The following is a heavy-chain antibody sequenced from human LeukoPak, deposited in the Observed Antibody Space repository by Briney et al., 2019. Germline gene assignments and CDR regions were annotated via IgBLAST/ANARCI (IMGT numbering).Heavy chain of an antibody. CDR1: GDTFSGYA. D-gene: IGHD1-14*01. V-gene: IGHV3-66*01. Sequence: GSLRLSCAASGDTFSGYAMSWVRQAPGKGLEWVSVIYSGGSTYYADSVKGRFTISRDNSKNTLYLQMNSLRAEDTAVYYCARYTATETLYYWGQGTLVTVSS. CDR3: ARYTATETLYY. J-gene: IGHJ4*02. CDR2: IYSGGST.